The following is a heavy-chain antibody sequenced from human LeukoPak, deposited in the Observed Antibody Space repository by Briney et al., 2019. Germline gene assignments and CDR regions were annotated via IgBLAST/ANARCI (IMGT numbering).Heavy chain of an antibody. V-gene: IGHV3-48*03. CDR2: ISSSGSTI. D-gene: IGHD3-22*01. Sequence: GGSLRLSCAASGFTFSSYEMNWVRQAPGKGLEWVSYISSSGSTIYYADSVKGRFTISRDNAKNSLYLQMNSLRAEDTAVYYCARDLYYDSSGYNGDHWGQGTLVTVSS. J-gene: IGHJ4*02. CDR3: ARDLYYDSSGYNGDH. CDR1: GFTFSSYE.